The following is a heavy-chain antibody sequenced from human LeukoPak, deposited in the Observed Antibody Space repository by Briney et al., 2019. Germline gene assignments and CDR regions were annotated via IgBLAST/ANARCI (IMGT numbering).Heavy chain of an antibody. CDR2: INWNGGST. CDR1: GFTFDDYG. J-gene: IGHJ6*03. V-gene: IGHV3-20*04. Sequence: GGSLRLSCAASGFTFDDYGMSWVRQAPGKGLEWVSSINWNGGSTGYADSVKGRFTISRDNAKNSLYLQMNSLRAEDTALYYCARVDDSSGYYSDYYYMDVWGKGTTVTVSS. D-gene: IGHD3-22*01. CDR3: ARVDDSSGYYSDYYYMDV.